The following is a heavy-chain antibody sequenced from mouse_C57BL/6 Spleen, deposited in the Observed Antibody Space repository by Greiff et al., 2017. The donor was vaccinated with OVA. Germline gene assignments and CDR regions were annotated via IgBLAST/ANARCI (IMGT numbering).Heavy chain of an antibody. Sequence: VQLKESGPGMVKPSQSLSLTCTVTGYSITSGYDWHWIRHFPGNKLEWMGYISYSGSTNYNPSLKSRISITHDTSKNHFFLKLNSVTTEDTATYYCARGDYDYDIAYWGQGTLVTVSA. CDR1: GYSITSGYD. V-gene: IGHV3-1*01. CDR2: ISYSGST. J-gene: IGHJ3*01. CDR3: ARGDYDYDIAY. D-gene: IGHD2-4*01.